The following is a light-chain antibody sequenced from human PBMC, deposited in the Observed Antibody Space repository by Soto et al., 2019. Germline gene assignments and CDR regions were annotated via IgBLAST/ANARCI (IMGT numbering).Light chain of an antibody. Sequence: EIVMTQSPATLSVSPVERGTLSCRASQSVSSNLAWYQQKPGQAPRLLIYGASNRATGIPDRFSGSGSGTDFTLTISRLEPEDFAVYYCQQYGSSGTFGQGTKVDIK. CDR3: QQYGSSGT. CDR2: GAS. CDR1: QSVSSN. V-gene: IGKV3-20*01. J-gene: IGKJ1*01.